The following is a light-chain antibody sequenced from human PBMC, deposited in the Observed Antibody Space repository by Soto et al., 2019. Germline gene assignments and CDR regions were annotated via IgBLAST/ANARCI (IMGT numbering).Light chain of an antibody. Sequence: QSALTQSASVSGSPGQSITISCTGTSSDVGGYNYVSWYQQHPGKAPKLMIYEVSNRPSGVSNRFSGSKSANTASLTISGLQAEDEADYYCSSYTSSSTPYVFGTGTKLTVL. CDR2: EVS. CDR1: SSDVGGYNY. V-gene: IGLV2-14*01. CDR3: SSYTSSSTPYV. J-gene: IGLJ1*01.